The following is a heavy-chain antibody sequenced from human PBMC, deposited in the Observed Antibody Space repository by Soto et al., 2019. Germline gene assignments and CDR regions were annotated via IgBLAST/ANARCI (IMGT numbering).Heavy chain of an antibody. D-gene: IGHD6-19*01. V-gene: IGHV4-34*01. CDR2: INHSGST. CDR1: GGSFSGYY. Sequence: QVQLQQWGAGLLKPSETLSLTCAVYGGSFSGYYWSWIRQPPGKGLEWIGEINHSGSTNYNPSLKSRVTISVDTSKNQFSLKLSSVTAADTAVYYCARPRGGAVAGRRSFDYWGQGTLVTVSS. J-gene: IGHJ4*02. CDR3: ARPRGGAVAGRRSFDY.